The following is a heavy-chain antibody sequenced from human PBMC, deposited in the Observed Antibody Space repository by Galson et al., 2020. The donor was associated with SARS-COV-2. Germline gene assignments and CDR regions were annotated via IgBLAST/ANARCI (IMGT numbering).Heavy chain of an antibody. CDR1: GDSISGYY. CDR3: ARRFRHSSGWPYYFDY. J-gene: IGHJ4*02. D-gene: IGHD6-19*01. CDR2: IYYSGNT. Sequence: SETLSLTCTVSGDSISGYYWSWIRQPPGKELEWIGHIYYSGNTNYNPSLKSRVTISVDTSKNQFSLKLSSVTAADTAVYYCARRFRHSSGWPYYFDYWGQGTLVAVSS. V-gene: IGHV4-59*01.